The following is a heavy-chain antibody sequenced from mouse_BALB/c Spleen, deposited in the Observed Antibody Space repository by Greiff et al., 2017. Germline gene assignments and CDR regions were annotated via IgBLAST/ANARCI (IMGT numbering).Heavy chain of an antibody. J-gene: IGHJ3*01. V-gene: IGHV3-2*02. CDR3: ARGLLRYWFAY. CDR1: GYSITSDYA. D-gene: IGHD1-1*01. Sequence: EVQLQESGPGLVKPSQSLSLTCTVTGYSITSDYAWNWIRQFPGNKLEWMGYISYSGSTSYNPSLKSRISITRDTSKNQFFLQLNSVTTEDTATYYCARGLLRYWFAYWGQGTLVTVSA. CDR2: ISYSGST.